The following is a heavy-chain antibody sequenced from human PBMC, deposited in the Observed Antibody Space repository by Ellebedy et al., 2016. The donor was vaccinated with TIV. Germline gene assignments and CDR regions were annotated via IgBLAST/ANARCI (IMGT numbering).Heavy chain of an antibody. CDR3: ATFNQYYTYLGV. J-gene: IGHJ6*03. CDR1: GDPISSSGDY. CDR2: ISNRDRT. V-gene: IGHV4-39*01. D-gene: IGHD1-14*01. Sequence: SETLSLTXTVSGDPISSSGDYWVWIRQPPGKGLEWIGTISNRDRTDYNPSLKSRVFILVDASKNQFFLKLTSVTAADTAVYYCATFNQYYTYLGVWGKGTTVIVSS.